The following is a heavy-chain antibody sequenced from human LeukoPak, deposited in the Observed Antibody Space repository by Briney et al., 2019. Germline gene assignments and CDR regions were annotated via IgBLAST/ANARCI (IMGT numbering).Heavy chain of an antibody. J-gene: IGHJ4*02. Sequence: PGTSLRLSCAASGFTLSTYPMHWVRQAPGKGLEWVAVISYDGSNMYYADSVKGRFTISRDNYKNTLYLQMNSLRAEDTAVYYCVRGLGSSGWYYFDYWAQGTLVTVSP. CDR2: ISYDGSNM. CDR3: VRGLGSSGWYYFDY. CDR1: GFTLSTYP. V-gene: IGHV3-30*04. D-gene: IGHD6-19*01.